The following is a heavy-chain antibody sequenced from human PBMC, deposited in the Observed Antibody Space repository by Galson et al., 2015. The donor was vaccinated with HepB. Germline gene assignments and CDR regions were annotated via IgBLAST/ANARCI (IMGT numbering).Heavy chain of an antibody. CDR1: GYTFTSYN. V-gene: IGHV1-46*01. Sequence: SVKVSCKASGYTFTSYNMHWVRQAPGQGLEWMGIINPSGGSTSYAQKFQGRVTMTRDTSTSTVYMELSSLRPEDTAVYYCARERGDYYDSSDYYYGVDFWGQGSTVTVSS. J-gene: IGHJ6*02. CDR2: INPSGGST. D-gene: IGHD3-22*01. CDR3: ARERGDYYDSSDYYYGVDF.